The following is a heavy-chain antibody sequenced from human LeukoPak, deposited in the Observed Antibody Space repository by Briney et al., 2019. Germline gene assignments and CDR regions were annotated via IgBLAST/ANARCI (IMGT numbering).Heavy chain of an antibody. D-gene: IGHD6-19*01. CDR1: GASFSGFY. CDR3: ATNWGSSGWFVPY. CDR2: INDSGGT. Sequence: PSEILSLTCDVTGASFSGFYWSWIRQPPGKGLEWIGEINDSGGTNYNPSLQSRVTLSVDRSNTRFSLKVRSVTAADTAVYYCATNWGSSGWFVPYWGQGTLVTVSS. J-gene: IGHJ4*02. V-gene: IGHV4-34*01.